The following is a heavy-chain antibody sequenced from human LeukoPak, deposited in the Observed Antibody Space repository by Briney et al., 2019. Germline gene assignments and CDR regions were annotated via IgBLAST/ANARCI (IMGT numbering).Heavy chain of an antibody. CDR2: INPSGGST. CDR1: GYTFTGYY. Sequence: ASVKVSCKASGYTFTGYYMHWVRQAPGQGLGWMGWINPSGGSTSYAQKFQGRVTMTRDMSTSTVYMELSSLRSEDTAVYYCARGEVVGYCSGGSCPNFDYWGQGTLVTVSS. J-gene: IGHJ4*02. CDR3: ARGEVVGYCSGGSCPNFDY. D-gene: IGHD2-15*01. V-gene: IGHV1-46*01.